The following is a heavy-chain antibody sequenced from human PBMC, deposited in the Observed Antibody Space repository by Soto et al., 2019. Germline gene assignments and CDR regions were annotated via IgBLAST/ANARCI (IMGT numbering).Heavy chain of an antibody. CDR3: ARVARYCTNGVCYPTYYYYGMDV. Sequence: WIRQPPGKGLEWVAVISYDGSNKYYADSVKGRFTISRDNSKNTLYLQMNSLRAEDTAVYYCARVARYCTNGVCYPTYYYYGMDVWGQGTTVTVSS. J-gene: IGHJ6*02. V-gene: IGHV3-30-3*01. CDR2: ISYDGSNK. D-gene: IGHD2-8*01.